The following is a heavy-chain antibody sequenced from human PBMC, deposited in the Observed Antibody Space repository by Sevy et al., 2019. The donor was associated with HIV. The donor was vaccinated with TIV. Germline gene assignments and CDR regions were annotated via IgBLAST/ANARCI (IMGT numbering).Heavy chain of an antibody. CDR2: ISSSGSSI. CDR1: GFTFSSYD. J-gene: IGHJ6*02. V-gene: IGHV3-48*03. Sequence: GGSLRLSCTASGFTFSSYDMNWVRQAPGKGLEWVSKISSSGSSIYYADSVKGRFTISRDNAKNSLNLQMNSLRAEDTAMYYCANSWGRFVGSSWLYHYFAMDVWGQGTTVTVSS. CDR3: ANSWGRFVGSSWLYHYFAMDV. D-gene: IGHD6-13*01.